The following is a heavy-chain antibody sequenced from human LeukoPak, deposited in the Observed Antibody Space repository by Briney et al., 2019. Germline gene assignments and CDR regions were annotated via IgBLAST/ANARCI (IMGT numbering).Heavy chain of an antibody. J-gene: IGHJ4*02. CDR2: ISSSSSYI. CDR1: GFTFSSYS. D-gene: IGHD5-18*01. Sequence: GGSLRLSCAASGFTFSSYSMNWVRQAPGKGLEWVSSISSSSSYISYAASVKGRFTISRDNAKNSLYLQMNSLRAEDTAVYYCARDDTAMVTGFDYWGQGTLVTVSS. V-gene: IGHV3-21*01. CDR3: ARDDTAMVTGFDY.